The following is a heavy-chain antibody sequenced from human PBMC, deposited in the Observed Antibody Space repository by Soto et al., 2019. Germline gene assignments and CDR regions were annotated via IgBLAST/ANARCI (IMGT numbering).Heavy chain of an antibody. CDR3: ARAEASSWSFFYYGMDV. J-gene: IGHJ6*02. Sequence: SETLSLTCTVSGGPIGSYYWSWIRQSPGKGLEWIGCVYYSDSPNYNPSLKSRVTISLDRSKNQFSLRLSSVTAADTAVYYCARAEASSWSFFYYGMDVWGQGTAVTVSS. D-gene: IGHD6-13*01. CDR2: VYYSDSP. CDR1: GGPIGSYY. V-gene: IGHV4-59*01.